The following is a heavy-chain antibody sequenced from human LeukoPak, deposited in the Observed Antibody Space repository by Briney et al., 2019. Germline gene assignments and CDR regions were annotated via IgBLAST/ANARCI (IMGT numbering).Heavy chain of an antibody. J-gene: IGHJ4*02. CDR3: VRGLRYTLLGGDYF. D-gene: IGHD1-14*01. CDR1: GFTFSSYD. Sequence: PGGSLRLSCAVSGFTFSSYDVRWVRQAHGKGLEWVSFISSSGSTINYADSVNGRFTISRDNAKNSLYLQMNSLRAEDTAVYYCVRGLRYTLLGGDYFWGQGTLVTVSS. CDR2: ISSSGSTI. V-gene: IGHV3-48*03.